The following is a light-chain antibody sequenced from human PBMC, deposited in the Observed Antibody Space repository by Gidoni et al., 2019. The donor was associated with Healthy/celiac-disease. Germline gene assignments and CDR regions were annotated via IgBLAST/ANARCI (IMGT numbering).Light chain of an antibody. Sequence: DIQSTQSPSFLSASVGDRVTITCRASQGISSYSAWYQHKPGKAPKLLIYAASTLQSGGPSRFSGRGSGAEFTLRISSLQPEDVATYYCQQHNSYPRITFGQGTRLEIK. CDR3: QQHNSYPRIT. J-gene: IGKJ5*01. CDR2: AAS. V-gene: IGKV1-9*01. CDR1: QGISSY.